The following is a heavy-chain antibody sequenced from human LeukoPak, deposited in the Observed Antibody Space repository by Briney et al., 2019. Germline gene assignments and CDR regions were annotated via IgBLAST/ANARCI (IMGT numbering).Heavy chain of an antibody. CDR2: INPNSGGT. Sequence: ASVKVSRKASGYTFTSYGISWVRQAPGQGLEWMGWINPNSGGTNYAQKFQGRVTMTRDTSISTAYMELSRLRSDDTAVYYCARGPFVSHAFDIWGQGTMVTVSS. CDR1: GYTFTSYG. CDR3: ARGPFVSHAFDI. D-gene: IGHD3-16*01. J-gene: IGHJ3*02. V-gene: IGHV1-2*02.